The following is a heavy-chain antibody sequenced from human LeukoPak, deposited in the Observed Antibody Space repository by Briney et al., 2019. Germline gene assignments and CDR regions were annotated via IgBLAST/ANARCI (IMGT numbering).Heavy chain of an antibody. CDR3: ARSYYGDNWFDP. Sequence: SETLSLTCAVSGGSITNDNWWGWVRQPPGKGLEWIGETHHSGGINYNSSLKSRVTISVDTPKNQFSLQLSSVTAADTAVYYCARSYYGDNWFDPWGQGTLVTVSS. D-gene: IGHD3-10*01. J-gene: IGHJ5*02. CDR2: THHSGGI. CDR1: GGSITNDNW. V-gene: IGHV4-4*02.